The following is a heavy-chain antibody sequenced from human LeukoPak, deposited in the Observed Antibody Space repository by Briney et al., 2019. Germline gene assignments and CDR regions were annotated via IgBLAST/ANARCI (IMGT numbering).Heavy chain of an antibody. CDR1: GGSISSYY. J-gene: IGHJ2*01. V-gene: IGHV4-59*08. CDR2: IYYSVIT. D-gene: IGHD3-22*01. Sequence: SVTLSLTCTVSGGSISSYYWSWIRQPPGKGLEWIGYIYYSVITNYNPSLKSRVTISVDTSKNQFSLKLSSVTAADTAVYYCARPYYYDSSGYYQNNWYFDLWGRGTLVTVSS. CDR3: ARPYYYDSSGYYQNNWYFDL.